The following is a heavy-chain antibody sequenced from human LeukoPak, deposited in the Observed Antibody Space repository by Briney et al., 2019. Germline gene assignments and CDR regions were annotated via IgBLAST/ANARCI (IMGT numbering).Heavy chain of an antibody. CDR2: IYYSGST. J-gene: IGHJ4*02. CDR3: ASATDDSSGYYGY. D-gene: IGHD3-22*01. Sequence: SETLSLTCTVSGGSISSGDYYWSWIRQPPGTGLEWIGYIYYSGSTYYNPSLKSRVTISVDTSKNQFSLKLSSVTAADTAVYYCASATDDSSGYYGYWGQGTLVTVSS. CDR1: GGSISSGDYY. V-gene: IGHV4-30-4*01.